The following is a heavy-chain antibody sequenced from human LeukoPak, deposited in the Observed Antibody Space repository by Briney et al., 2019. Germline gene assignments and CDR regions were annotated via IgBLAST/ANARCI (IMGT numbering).Heavy chain of an antibody. D-gene: IGHD2-8*01. V-gene: IGHV4-39*02. J-gene: IGHJ5*01. CDR1: GDSITSARSY. Sequence: ASETLSLTCTVSGDSITSARSYWGWIRQPPGKGLEWIGAVYYTESTFYNSSLKSRVTISLDTAKKTFSLRLTSVTAADTAVYYCARRNVPGGGNWFDPWGQGTLVIVSS. CDR3: ARRNVPGGGNWFDP. CDR2: VYYTEST.